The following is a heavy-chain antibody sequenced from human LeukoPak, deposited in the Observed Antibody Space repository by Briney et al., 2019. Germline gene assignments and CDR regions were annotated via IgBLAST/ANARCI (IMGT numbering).Heavy chain of an antibody. CDR1: GFTFSTYW. D-gene: IGHD2-21*02. CDR3: ATDRDNSDWQKRFDS. V-gene: IGHV3-7*01. CDR2: INQDASEI. Sequence: GGSLRLSGAASGFTFSTYWMNWYRQAPGKGLEGVGNINQDASEINYVDSVRGRFTISRDNAKNSLHLQMNSLRAEDTAVYYCATDRDNSDWQKRFDSWGQGTLVTVSS. J-gene: IGHJ4*02.